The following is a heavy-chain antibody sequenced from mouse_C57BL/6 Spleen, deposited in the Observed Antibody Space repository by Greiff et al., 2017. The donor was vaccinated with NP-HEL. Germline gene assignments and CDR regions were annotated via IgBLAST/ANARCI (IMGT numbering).Heavy chain of an antibody. CDR3: ASYYDYDEGDYYAMDY. CDR1: GFPFTGYY. V-gene: IGHV7-3*01. D-gene: IGHD2-4*01. J-gene: IGHJ4*01. CDR2: IRNKANGYTK. Sequence: EVQVVESGGGLVQPGGSLSLSCAAYGFPFTGYYISWVRQPPGRALEWLGFIRNKANGYTKEYSASVKGRFTISRDNSQSILYLQMNALRAEDSATYYCASYYDYDEGDYYAMDYWGQGTSVTVSS.